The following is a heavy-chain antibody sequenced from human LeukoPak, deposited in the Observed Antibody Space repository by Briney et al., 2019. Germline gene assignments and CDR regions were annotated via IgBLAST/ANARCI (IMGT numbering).Heavy chain of an antibody. J-gene: IGHJ4*02. CDR1: GGSISTSNYY. V-gene: IGHV4-39*07. Sequence: KSSETLSLTCTVSGGSISTSNYYWGWIRQPPGKGLEWIGNIFYSGSTYYNPSLTSRVTISVDTSKNQFSLRLSSVTAADTAVYYCAREGSRDFWSGPVYYFDYWGQGTLVTVSS. D-gene: IGHD3-3*01. CDR3: AREGSRDFWSGPVYYFDY. CDR2: IFYSGST.